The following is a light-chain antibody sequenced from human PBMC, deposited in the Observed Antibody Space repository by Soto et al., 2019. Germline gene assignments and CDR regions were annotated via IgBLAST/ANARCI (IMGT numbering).Light chain of an antibody. J-gene: IGLJ2*01. Sequence: QSVLTQPASVSGSPGQSITISCTGTSSDVGGYKYVSWYQQHPGKAPKLMIYDVSNRPSGVSNRFSGSKSGYTASLTISGLQAEDEADYYCSSYTSSSTLVVFGGGTKLTVL. CDR3: SSYTSSSTLVV. CDR1: SSDVGGYKY. CDR2: DVS. V-gene: IGLV2-14*01.